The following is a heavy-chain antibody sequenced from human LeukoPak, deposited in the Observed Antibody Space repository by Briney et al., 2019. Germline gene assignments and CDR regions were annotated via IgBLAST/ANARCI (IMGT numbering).Heavy chain of an antibody. Sequence: SETLSLTCTVSGGSVSSGSYYWSWIRQPPGKGLEWIGYIYYSGSTNYNPSLKSRVTISVDTSKNQFSLKLSSVTAADTAVYYCARIRYGDYDSWGQGTLVTVSS. CDR2: IYYSGST. CDR3: ARIRYGDYDS. V-gene: IGHV4-61*01. CDR1: GGSVSSGSYY. J-gene: IGHJ5*02. D-gene: IGHD4-17*01.